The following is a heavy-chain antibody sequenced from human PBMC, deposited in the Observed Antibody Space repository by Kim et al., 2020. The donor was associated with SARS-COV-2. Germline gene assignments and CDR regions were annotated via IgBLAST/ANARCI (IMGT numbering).Heavy chain of an antibody. D-gene: IGHD4-17*01. Sequence: TNYNPSLKSRVTISVDKSKNQFSLKLSSVTAADTAVYYCARERLYNWFDPWGQGTLVTVSS. J-gene: IGHJ5*02. V-gene: IGHV4-4*02. CDR3: ARERLYNWFDP. CDR2: T.